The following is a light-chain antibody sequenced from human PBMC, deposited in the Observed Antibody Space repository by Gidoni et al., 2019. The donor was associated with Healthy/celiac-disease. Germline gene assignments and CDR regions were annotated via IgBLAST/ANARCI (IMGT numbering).Light chain of an antibody. CDR1: QSISSY. V-gene: IGKV1-39*01. CDR2: AAS. CDR3: QQSYSTWT. Sequence: DIQMTQSPSSLSASVGDRVTITCRASQSISSYLNWYQQKPGKAPKLMIYAASSLQSGVPSRFSGSGYGTDFTLTISSLQPEDFATYYCQQSYSTWTFGQXTKVEIK. J-gene: IGKJ1*01.